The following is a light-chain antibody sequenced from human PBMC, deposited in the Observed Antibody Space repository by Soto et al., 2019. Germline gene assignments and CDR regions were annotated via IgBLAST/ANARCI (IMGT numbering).Light chain of an antibody. Sequence: AIQMTQSPSSLSASVGDRVTITCRASQGIRNDLGWYQQKPGKAPKLLIYAASSLQSGVPSRFSGSGSGTDFTLPISTLHPKNFPIYYCLKDYNSPPPFGGGTKGNIK. J-gene: IGKJ4*01. CDR2: AAS. CDR1: QGIRND. V-gene: IGKV1-6*01. CDR3: LKDYNSPPP.